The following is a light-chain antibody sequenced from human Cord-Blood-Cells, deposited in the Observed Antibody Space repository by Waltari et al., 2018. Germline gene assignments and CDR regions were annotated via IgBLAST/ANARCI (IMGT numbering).Light chain of an antibody. CDR2: DAS. Sequence: AIQLTQSPSSLSASVGDRVTITCRASQGISSALAWYHQKPGKAPKLLIYDASSLESGVPSRFSGSGSGTDFTLTISSLQPEDFATYYCQQFNSYPQTFGQGTKVEIK. V-gene: IGKV1-13*02. CDR1: QGISSA. J-gene: IGKJ1*01. CDR3: QQFNSYPQT.